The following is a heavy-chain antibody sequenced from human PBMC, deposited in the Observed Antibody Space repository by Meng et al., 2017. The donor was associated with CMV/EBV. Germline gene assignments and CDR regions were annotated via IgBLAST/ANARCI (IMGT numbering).Heavy chain of an antibody. CDR2: ISYDGSNK. J-gene: IGHJ2*01. D-gene: IGHD3-3*01. Sequence: GESLKISCAASGFTFSSYAMLWVRQAPGKGLEWVAVISYDGSNKYYADSVKGRFTISRYNSKNTLYLQINSLRAEDTAVYYCARDSSRRNDFWSGSCQGYFDLWGRGTLVTVSS. CDR1: GFTFSSYA. CDR3: ARDSSRRNDFWSGSCQGYFDL. V-gene: IGHV3-30*04.